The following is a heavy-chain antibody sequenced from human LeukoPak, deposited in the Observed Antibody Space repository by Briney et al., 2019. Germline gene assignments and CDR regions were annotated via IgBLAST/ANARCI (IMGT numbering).Heavy chain of an antibody. CDR3: ARDLRGIIVVIAWGIDF. V-gene: IGHV3-30-3*01. CDR2: MSYDGTKK. D-gene: IGHD3-22*01. CDR1: GFTFSTYA. Sequence: GGSLRLSCAASGFTFSTYAMHWVRQAPGKGLEWVAVMSYDGTKKYYADFVKGRFTISRDNSKNTLYLEMNTLRAEDTAIYYCARDLRGIIVVIAWGIDFWGQGTLATVSS. J-gene: IGHJ4*02.